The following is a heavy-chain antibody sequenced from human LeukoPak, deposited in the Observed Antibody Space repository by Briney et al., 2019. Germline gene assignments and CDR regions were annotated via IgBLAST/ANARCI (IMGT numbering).Heavy chain of an antibody. J-gene: IGHJ4*02. CDR1: GYTFTGYY. CDR3: ARVPRPVTTGYYFDY. CDR2: IIPIFGTA. V-gene: IGHV1-69*13. Sequence: SVKVSCKASGYTFTGYYMHWVRQAPGQGLEWMGGIIPIFGTANYAQKFQGRVTITADESTSTAYMELSSLRSEDTAVYYCARVPRPVTTGYYFDYWGQGTLVTVSS. D-gene: IGHD4-11*01.